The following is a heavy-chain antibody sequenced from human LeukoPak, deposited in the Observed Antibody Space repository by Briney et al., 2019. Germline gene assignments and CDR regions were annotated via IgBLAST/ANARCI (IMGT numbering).Heavy chain of an antibody. CDR2: IWSDGSNK. CDR3: ARGDSSQMGDF. CDR1: GFSFNSYA. D-gene: IGHD6-19*01. V-gene: IGHV3-33*01. Sequence: GGSLILSCVASGFSFNSYAMHWVRQAPGKGLEWVAVIWSDGSNKNSADSVKGRFTISRDNSKNTLYLQMNSLRAEDTAVYYCARGDSSQMGDFWGQGTLVTVSS. J-gene: IGHJ4*02.